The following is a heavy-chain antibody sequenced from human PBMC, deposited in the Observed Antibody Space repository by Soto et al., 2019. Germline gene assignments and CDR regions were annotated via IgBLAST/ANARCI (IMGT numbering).Heavy chain of an antibody. CDR2: IYYIGST. CDR3: AGLMATNDAFDI. D-gene: IGHD5-12*01. Sequence: SETLSLAGTVSGGSISSSSYYWGWILQPPGKGLEWIVSIYYIGSTYYNPSLKSRVTISVDTSKNQFSLKLSSVTAADTAVYYCAGLMATNDAFDIWGQGTMVTVSS. J-gene: IGHJ3*02. V-gene: IGHV4-39*01. CDR1: GGSISSSSYY.